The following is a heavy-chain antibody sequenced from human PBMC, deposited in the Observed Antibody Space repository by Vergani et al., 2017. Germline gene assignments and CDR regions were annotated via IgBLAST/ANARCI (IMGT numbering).Heavy chain of an antibody. CDR1: GGSISSYY. D-gene: IGHD2-15*01. J-gene: IGHJ6*03. V-gene: IGHV4-59*01. CDR2: IYYSGST. CDR3: ARVSRGGGYYYYYMGV. Sequence: QVQLQESGPGLVKPSETLSLTCTVSGGSISSYYWSWIRQPPGKGLEWIGYIYYSGSTNYNPSLKSRVTISLDTSKNQFSLQLNSVTAADTAMYYCARVSRGGGYYYYYMGVWGKGTTVTVSS.